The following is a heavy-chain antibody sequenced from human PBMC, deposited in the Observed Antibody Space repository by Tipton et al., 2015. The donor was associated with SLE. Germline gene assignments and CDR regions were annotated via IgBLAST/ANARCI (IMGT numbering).Heavy chain of an antibody. D-gene: IGHD7-27*01. Sequence: TLSLTCIVSGGSIVTDSFFWGWIRLPPGKGLEWIAALSYSGPRTYNPSLKSRVTISVDTSKNQFSLKLSSVTAADTAVYYCAREGLGTSYYYYMDVWGKGTTVTVSS. CDR1: GGSIVTDSFF. J-gene: IGHJ6*03. CDR2: LSYSGPR. CDR3: AREGLGTSYYYYMDV. V-gene: IGHV4-39*07.